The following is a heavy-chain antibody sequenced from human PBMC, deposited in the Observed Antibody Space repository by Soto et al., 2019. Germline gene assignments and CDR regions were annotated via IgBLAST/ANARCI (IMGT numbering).Heavy chain of an antibody. CDR3: EGEVSGWYADY. CDR2: INHSGST. Sequence: SETLSLTCAVYGGSFSDDYWSWIRQPPGKGLEWIGEINHSGSTNYNPSLMGRVTISVDTSKNQFSLNLSSVTAADTAVYYCEGEVSGWYADYWGQGTLVTVSS. J-gene: IGHJ4*02. V-gene: IGHV4-34*01. D-gene: IGHD6-19*01. CDR1: GGSFSDDY.